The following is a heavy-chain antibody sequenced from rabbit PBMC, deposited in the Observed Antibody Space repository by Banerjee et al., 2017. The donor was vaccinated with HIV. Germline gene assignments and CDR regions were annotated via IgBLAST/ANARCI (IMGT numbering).Heavy chain of an antibody. Sequence: QEQLVESGGGLVQPEGSLTLTCKASGFTLSSSDYMCWVRQAPGKGLEWIGCIVAGSSGTTYYASWAKGRFTISKTSSTTVTLQMTSLTAADTATYFCARAGGFENYFILWGPGTLVTVS. CDR3: ARAGGFENYFIL. J-gene: IGHJ4*01. CDR1: GFTLSSSDY. CDR2: IVAGSSGTT. D-gene: IGHD1-1*01. V-gene: IGHV1S45*01.